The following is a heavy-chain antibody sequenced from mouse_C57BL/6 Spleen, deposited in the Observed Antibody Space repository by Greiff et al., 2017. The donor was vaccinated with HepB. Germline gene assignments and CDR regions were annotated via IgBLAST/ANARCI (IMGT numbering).Heavy chain of an antibody. D-gene: IGHD3-1*01. CDR3: ARGRAGGGFDY. CDR2: ISYSGST. Sequence: DVQLQESGPGLVKPSQSLSLTCTVTGYSITSGYDWQWSRHFPGNKLEWMGYISYSGSTNYNPSLKSRITITHDTSKNHFFLKLNSVTTEDTAEYYCARGRAGGGFDYWGQGTTLTVSS. V-gene: IGHV3-1*01. CDR1: GYSITSGYD. J-gene: IGHJ2*01.